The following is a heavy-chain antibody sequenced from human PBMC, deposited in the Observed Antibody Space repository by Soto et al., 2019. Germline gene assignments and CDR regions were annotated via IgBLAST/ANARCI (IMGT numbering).Heavy chain of an antibody. CDR2: INSDGSST. CDR1: GFTFSSYW. CDR3: ARPPVDCSGGSCYPLTDAFDI. Sequence: EVQLVESGGGLVQPGGSLRLSCAASGFTFSSYWMHWVRQAPGKGLVWVSRINSDGSSTSYADSVKGRITISRDNAKNTLYLQMNSLRAEDTAVYYCARPPVDCSGGSCYPLTDAFDIWGQGTMVTVSS. D-gene: IGHD2-15*01. J-gene: IGHJ3*02. V-gene: IGHV3-74*01.